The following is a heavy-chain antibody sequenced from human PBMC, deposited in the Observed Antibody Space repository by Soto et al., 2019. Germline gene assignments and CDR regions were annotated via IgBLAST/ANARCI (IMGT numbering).Heavy chain of an antibody. CDR3: ARTSIAAAGTRYYDY. D-gene: IGHD6-13*01. CDR2: IYYSGST. Sequence: SETLSLTCTVSGGSISSYYWSWIRQPPGKGLEWIGYIYYSGSTNYNPSLKSRVTISVDTSKNQFSLKLSSVTAADTAVYYCARTSIAAAGTRYYDYWGQGTLVTVSS. J-gene: IGHJ4*02. V-gene: IGHV4-59*01. CDR1: GGSISSYY.